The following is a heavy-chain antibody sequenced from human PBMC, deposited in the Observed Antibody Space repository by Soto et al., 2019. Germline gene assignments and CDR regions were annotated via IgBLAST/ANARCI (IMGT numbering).Heavy chain of an antibody. Sequence: QVQLVEAGGGVVQPGRSLRLSCAASGFSFSDYGMHWVRQAPGKGLEWVALIYYDGSNEHYADSVQGRFTISRDNSKNTLYLQMNRLSAEATAVYYCARARGSDSDAFDIWGQGTVVAVSS. CDR2: IYYDGSNE. D-gene: IGHD1-26*01. CDR1: GFSFSDYG. CDR3: ARARGSDSDAFDI. J-gene: IGHJ3*02. V-gene: IGHV3-33*08.